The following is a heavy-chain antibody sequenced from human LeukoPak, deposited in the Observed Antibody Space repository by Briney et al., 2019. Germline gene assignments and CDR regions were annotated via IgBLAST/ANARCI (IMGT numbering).Heavy chain of an antibody. D-gene: IGHD2-2*01. Sequence: GASVKVSCKASGYTFSGYGISWVRQAPGQGLEWMGWISAYNGNTNYAQKLQGRVTMTTDTSTSTAYMELRSLRSDDTAVYYCARVVVVVVPAAIGYYYYMDVWGKGTTVTVSS. J-gene: IGHJ6*03. V-gene: IGHV1-18*01. CDR3: ARVVVVVVPAAIGYYYYMDV. CDR2: ISAYNGNT. CDR1: GYTFSGYG.